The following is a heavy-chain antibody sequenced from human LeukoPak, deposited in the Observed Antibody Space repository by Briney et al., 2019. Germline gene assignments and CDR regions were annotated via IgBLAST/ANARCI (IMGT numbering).Heavy chain of an antibody. CDR2: IYYSGST. J-gene: IGHJ3*02. Sequence: SESLSLTCSVAGGAISRYDWRWVRQPPGKGLEWIGYIYYSGSTNYNPSLKSRVTISVDTSKNQFSLKLSSVTAADTAVYYCARKVGGGYYFYAFDIWGQGTMVTVSS. CDR1: GGAISRYD. CDR3: ARKVGGGYYFYAFDI. V-gene: IGHV4-59*01. D-gene: IGHD3-3*01.